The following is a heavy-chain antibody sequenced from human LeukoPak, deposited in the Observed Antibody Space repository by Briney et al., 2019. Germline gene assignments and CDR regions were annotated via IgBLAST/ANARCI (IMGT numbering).Heavy chain of an antibody. Sequence: PGRSLRLSCAASGFTFDDYAMHWVRQAPGKGLEWVSGISWNSGSIGYADSVKGRFTISRDNAKNSLYLQMNSLRAEDMALYYCAKDMGSSGWYFSVDYWGQGTLFTVSS. CDR1: GFTFDDYA. J-gene: IGHJ4*02. D-gene: IGHD6-19*01. CDR3: AKDMGSSGWYFSVDY. CDR2: ISWNSGSI. V-gene: IGHV3-9*03.